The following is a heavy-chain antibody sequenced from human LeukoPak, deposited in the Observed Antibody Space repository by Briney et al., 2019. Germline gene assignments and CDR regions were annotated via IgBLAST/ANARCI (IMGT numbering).Heavy chain of an antibody. V-gene: IGHV3-33*01. D-gene: IGHD6-19*01. CDR2: IWYDGSNK. Sequence: GRSLRLSCAASGFMFSSYVMHWVRQAPGKGLEWVALIWYDGSNKYYGDSVKGRFTISRDNSKNTLYLEMNSLRAEDMAMYYCAREKAVAGVDAFDIWGQGAMVIVSS. CDR3: AREKAVAGVDAFDI. J-gene: IGHJ3*02. CDR1: GFMFSSYV.